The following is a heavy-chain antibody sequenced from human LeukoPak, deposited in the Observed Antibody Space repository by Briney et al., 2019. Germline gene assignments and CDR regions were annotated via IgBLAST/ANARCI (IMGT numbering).Heavy chain of an antibody. CDR3: ARGRAYSGYGPADY. Sequence: PGGSLRLSCAASGFTFSDYGMHWVRQAPGMGLEWVSVIYSGGTTYYADSVKGRFTISRDNSKNTLYLQMNSLRAEDTAVYYCARGRAYSGYGPADYWGQGTLVTVSS. CDR2: IYSGGTT. D-gene: IGHD5-12*01. J-gene: IGHJ4*02. CDR1: GFTFSDYG. V-gene: IGHV3-53*01.